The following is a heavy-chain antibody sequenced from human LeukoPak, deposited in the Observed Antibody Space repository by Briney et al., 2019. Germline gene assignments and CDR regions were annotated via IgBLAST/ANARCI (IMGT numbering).Heavy chain of an antibody. Sequence: GGSLRLSCAASGFTFSSFSMNWVRQAPGKGLEWISYISSSSSSTYYADSVKGRFTISRDNAKNSLYLQMNSLRAEDTAVYYCARVIGSYGDSAYWGQGTMVTVSS. CDR2: ISSSSSST. CDR3: ARVIGSYGDSAY. CDR1: GFTFSSFS. J-gene: IGHJ4*02. D-gene: IGHD4-17*01. V-gene: IGHV3-48*04.